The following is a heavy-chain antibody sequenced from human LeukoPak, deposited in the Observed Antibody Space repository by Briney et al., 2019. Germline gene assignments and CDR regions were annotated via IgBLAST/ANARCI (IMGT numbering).Heavy chain of an antibody. CDR1: GGTFSSYA. CDR3: ARVHYYGSGSYVTAFYYYMDV. J-gene: IGHJ6*03. Sequence: APVKVSCKASGGTFSSYAISWVRQAPGQGLEWMGGIIPIFGTANYAQKFQGRVTITADESTSTAYMELSSLRSEDTAVYYCARVHYYGSGSYVTAFYYYMDVWGKGTTVTVSS. CDR2: IIPIFGTA. D-gene: IGHD3-10*01. V-gene: IGHV1-69*13.